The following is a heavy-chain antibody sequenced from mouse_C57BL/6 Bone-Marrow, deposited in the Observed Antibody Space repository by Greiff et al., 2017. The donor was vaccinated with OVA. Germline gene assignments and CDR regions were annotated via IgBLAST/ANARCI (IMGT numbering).Heavy chain of an antibody. CDR3: TSSPYGGYYVWFAD. D-gene: IGHD2-3*01. J-gene: IGHJ3*01. CDR2: IDPENGDT. CDR1: GFNITDDY. V-gene: IGHV14-4*01. Sequence: EVQLQQSGAELVRPGASVKLSCTASGFNITDDYMHWVKQRPEQGLEWIGWIDPENGDTEYASKFQGKATITADTSSNPAYLQLSMLTSEDTADYYCTSSPYGGYYVWFADWGQGTLVTVSA.